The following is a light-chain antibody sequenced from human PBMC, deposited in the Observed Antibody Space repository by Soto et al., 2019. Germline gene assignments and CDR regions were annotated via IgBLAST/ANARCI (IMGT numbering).Light chain of an antibody. J-gene: IGLJ1*01. CDR2: GVT. CDR1: SSDVGTYNY. CDR3: CSYTASSRDV. V-gene: IGLV2-14*01. Sequence: QSALTQPASVSGSPGQSITISCTGTSSDVGTYNYVSWYQQHPDNAPKVIIYGVTNRPSGVSNRFSGSKSGNTASLTISGLQAEDEADYYCCSYTASSRDVFGTGTKVTVL.